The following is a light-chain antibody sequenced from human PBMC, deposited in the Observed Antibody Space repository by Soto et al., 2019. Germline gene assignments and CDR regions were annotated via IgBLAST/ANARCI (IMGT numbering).Light chain of an antibody. CDR2: GNS. Sequence: QAVVTQPPSVSGAPGQRVTISCTGSSSNIGAGYDVHWYQQLPGTAPKLLIYGNSNRPSGVPDRFSGSKSGTSASLAITGLQAEDEADYYCQSYDSSPSFVVFGGGTKLTVL. V-gene: IGLV1-40*01. J-gene: IGLJ2*01. CDR3: QSYDSSPSFVV. CDR1: SSNIGAGYD.